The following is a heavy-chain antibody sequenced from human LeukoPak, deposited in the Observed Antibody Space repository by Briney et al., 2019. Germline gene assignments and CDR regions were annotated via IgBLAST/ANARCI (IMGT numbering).Heavy chain of an antibody. V-gene: IGHV1-8*01. CDR2: MNPNSGST. Sequence: GASVKVSCKASGYTFTSCDINWVRQATGQGLEWMGWMNPNSGSTGYGQSFQGRITMIRDISIGTAYMELSNLTSEDTAIYYCTRGSSGRRDNWGQGTLVTVSA. J-gene: IGHJ4*02. D-gene: IGHD6-19*01. CDR1: GYTFTSCD. CDR3: TRGSSGRRDN.